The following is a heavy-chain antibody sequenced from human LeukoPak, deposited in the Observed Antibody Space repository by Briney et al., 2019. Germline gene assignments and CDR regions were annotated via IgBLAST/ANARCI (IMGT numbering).Heavy chain of an antibody. CDR2: IYTSGST. Sequence: PSETLSLTCTVSGGSISSYYWSWIRQPAGKGLEWIGRIYTSGSTNYNASLKSRVSMSVDTSKSQFSLKLSSVTAADTAVFYCARENSGSYREFDYWGQGTLVTVPS. V-gene: IGHV4-4*07. D-gene: IGHD1-26*01. CDR1: GGSISSYY. CDR3: ARENSGSYREFDY. J-gene: IGHJ4*02.